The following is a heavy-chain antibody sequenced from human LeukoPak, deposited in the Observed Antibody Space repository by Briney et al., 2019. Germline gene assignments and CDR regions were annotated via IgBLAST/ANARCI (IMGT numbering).Heavy chain of an antibody. V-gene: IGHV1-2*02. D-gene: IGHD3-16*01. Sequence: GASVKVSCKTSGYTFTGYYMHWVRQAPGQGLEWMGWINPNSGGTNYAQQFQGRVTMTRDTSISTAYMELSRLTSDDRAVYYCARVKFIRLGEPPFGMDVWGQGTTVTVSS. J-gene: IGHJ6*02. CDR2: INPNSGGT. CDR1: GYTFTGYY. CDR3: ARVKFIRLGEPPFGMDV.